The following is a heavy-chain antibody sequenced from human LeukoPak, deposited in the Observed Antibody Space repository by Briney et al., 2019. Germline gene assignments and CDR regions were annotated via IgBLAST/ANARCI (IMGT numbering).Heavy chain of an antibody. Sequence: PGGSLRLSCAASGFTFSSYGMHWVRQAPGKGLEWVAVIWYGGSNKYYADSVKGRFTISRDNSKNTLYLQMNSLRAEDTAVYYCAKDRRYYYYYMDVWGKGTTVTVSS. CDR3: AKDRRYYYYYMDV. V-gene: IGHV3-30*02. CDR2: IWYGGSNK. CDR1: GFTFSSYG. J-gene: IGHJ6*03.